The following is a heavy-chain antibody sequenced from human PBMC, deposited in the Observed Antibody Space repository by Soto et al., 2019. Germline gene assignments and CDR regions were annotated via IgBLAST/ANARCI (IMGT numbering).Heavy chain of an antibody. D-gene: IGHD5-18*01. V-gene: IGHV3-15*07. J-gene: IGHJ4*02. Sequence: GGSLRLSCAVSGVTLTNVWMNWVRQAPGKGPEWVGRIKSETDGGTADFAAPVKGRFTISRDDSENTIYLQMNSLKTEDTAVYYFSHGYYQYFASRGQGTLVTVSS. CDR3: SHGYYQYFAS. CDR2: IKSETDGGTA. CDR1: GVTLTNVW.